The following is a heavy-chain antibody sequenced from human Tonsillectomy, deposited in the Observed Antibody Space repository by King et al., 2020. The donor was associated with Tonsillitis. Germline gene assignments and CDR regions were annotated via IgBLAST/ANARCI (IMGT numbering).Heavy chain of an antibody. CDR1: GFTFSNYA. V-gene: IGHV3-23*04. J-gene: IGHJ4*02. CDR2: IRGSGGST. CDR3: AKDFYYDTVTGSFDY. D-gene: IGHD3-9*01. Sequence: VQLVESGGGLVQPGGSLRLSCAASGFTFSNYAMNWVRQAPGKGLEWVSAIRGSGGSTYYADSVEGRFTISRDNSKNTLYLQMNSLRAEDTAVYYCAKDFYYDTVTGSFDYWGQGTLVTVSS.